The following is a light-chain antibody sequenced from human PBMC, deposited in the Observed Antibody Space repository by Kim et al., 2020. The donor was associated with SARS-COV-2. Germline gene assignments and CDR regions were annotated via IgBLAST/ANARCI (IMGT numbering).Light chain of an antibody. CDR2: GAS. V-gene: IGKV1-39*01. J-gene: IGKJ5*01. Sequence: DIQMTQSPSSLSASVGDRVTITCRASQSVVTYLSWHQHKPGKAPELLISGASSLQSGVPSRFSGSGSGTDFTLTISSLQPEDFATYYCQQSYSNPITFGQGTRLEIK. CDR3: QQSYSNPIT. CDR1: QSVVTY.